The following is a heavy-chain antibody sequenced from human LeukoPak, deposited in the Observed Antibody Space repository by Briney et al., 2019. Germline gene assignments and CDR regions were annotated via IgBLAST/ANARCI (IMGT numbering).Heavy chain of an antibody. CDR2: ISYDGSNK. Sequence: GGSLRLSCAASGFTFSSYGMHWVRQAPGKGLEWVAVISYDGSNKYYADSVKGRFTISRDNSKNTLYLQMNSLRAEDTAVYYCAKDRDDFWSGYYTPDYWGQGTLVTVSS. J-gene: IGHJ4*02. V-gene: IGHV3-30*18. CDR1: GFTFSSYG. D-gene: IGHD3-3*01. CDR3: AKDRDDFWSGYYTPDY.